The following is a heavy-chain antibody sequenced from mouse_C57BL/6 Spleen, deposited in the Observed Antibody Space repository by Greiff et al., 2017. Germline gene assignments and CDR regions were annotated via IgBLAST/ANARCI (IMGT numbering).Heavy chain of an antibody. Sequence: EVKLQQSGPELVKPGASVKISCKASGYTFTDYYMNWVKQSHGKSLEWIGDINPNNGGTSYNQKFKGKATLTVDKSSSTAYMELRSLTSEDSAVYYCARRAVVAPFGYWGQGTLVTVSA. CDR2: INPNNGGT. V-gene: IGHV1-26*01. CDR1: GYTFTDYY. J-gene: IGHJ3*01. D-gene: IGHD1-1*01. CDR3: ARRAVVAPFGY.